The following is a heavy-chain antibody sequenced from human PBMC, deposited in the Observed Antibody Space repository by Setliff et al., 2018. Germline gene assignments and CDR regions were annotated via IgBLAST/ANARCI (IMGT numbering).Heavy chain of an antibody. Sequence: GGSLRLSCAASGFTVSSNYMSWVRQAPGKGLEWVSVIYSGGSTYYADSVKGRFTISRDNSKNTLYLQMNSLRAEDTAVYYCARAVAGNYYYYYMDVWGKGTTVTVSS. CDR3: ARAVAGNYYYYYMDV. D-gene: IGHD6-19*01. CDR2: IYSGGST. CDR1: GFTVSSNY. V-gene: IGHV3-53*01. J-gene: IGHJ6*03.